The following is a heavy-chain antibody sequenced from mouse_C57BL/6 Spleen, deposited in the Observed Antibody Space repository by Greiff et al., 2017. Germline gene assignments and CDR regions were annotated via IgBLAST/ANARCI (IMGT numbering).Heavy chain of an antibody. V-gene: IGHV1-50*01. CDR2: IDPSDSYT. D-gene: IGHD2-1*01. Sequence: QVQLQQPGAELVKPGASVKLSCKASGYTFTSYWMQWVKPRPGQGLEWIGEIDPSDSYTNSNQKFKGKATLTVDTSSSTAYMQLSSLTSEDSAVYYCARGGGNYDAMDYWGQGTSVTVSS. J-gene: IGHJ4*01. CDR1: GYTFTSYW. CDR3: ARGGGNYDAMDY.